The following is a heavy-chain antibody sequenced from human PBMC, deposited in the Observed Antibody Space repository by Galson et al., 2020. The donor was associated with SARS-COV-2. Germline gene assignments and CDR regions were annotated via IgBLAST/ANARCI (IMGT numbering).Heavy chain of an antibody. V-gene: IGHV4-39*01. D-gene: IGHD2-2*01. CDR2: MYYSGGT. Sequence: SETLSLTCTVSGGSISGGSYYWGWIRQPPGKGLEWIGTMYYSGGTYYNPSLKSRVTISVDTSKNQFSLKLSSVTAADTSVYYCARLVTAAAIGGNWFDPWGQGTLVTVSS. J-gene: IGHJ5*02. CDR1: GGSISGGSYY. CDR3: ARLVTAAAIGGNWFDP.